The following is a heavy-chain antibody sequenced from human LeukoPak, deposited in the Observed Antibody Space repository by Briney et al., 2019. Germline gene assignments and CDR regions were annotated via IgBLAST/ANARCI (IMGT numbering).Heavy chain of an antibody. V-gene: IGHV4-34*01. Sequence: SETLSLTCAVYGGSFSGYYWSWIRQPPGKGLEWIGEINHSGSTNYNPSLKSRVTISVDTSKNQFSLKLSSVTAADTAVYYCARVGNLDAFDIWGQGTMVTVSS. CDR1: GGSFSGYY. D-gene: IGHD1-14*01. CDR3: ARVGNLDAFDI. J-gene: IGHJ3*02. CDR2: INHSGST.